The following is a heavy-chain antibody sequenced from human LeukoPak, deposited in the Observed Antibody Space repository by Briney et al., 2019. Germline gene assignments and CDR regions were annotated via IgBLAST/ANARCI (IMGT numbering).Heavy chain of an antibody. CDR1: GFTFSSYS. J-gene: IGHJ4*02. CDR2: ISSSSSYI. Sequence: NPGGSLRLTCAASGFTFSSYSMYWVRQAPGKGLEWVSSISSSSSYIYYADSVKGRFTISRDNAKNSLYLQMNSLRAEDTAVYYCARVDIVLMVYAFDYWGQGTLVTVSS. D-gene: IGHD2-8*01. V-gene: IGHV3-21*01. CDR3: ARVDIVLMVYAFDY.